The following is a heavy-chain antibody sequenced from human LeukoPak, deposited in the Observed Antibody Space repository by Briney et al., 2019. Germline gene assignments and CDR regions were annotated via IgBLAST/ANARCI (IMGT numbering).Heavy chain of an antibody. CDR1: GGSISSSNYY. D-gene: IGHD3-22*01. J-gene: IGHJ3*02. CDR2: IYYSGTT. V-gene: IGHV4-39*07. Sequence: SETLSLTCAVSGGSISSSNYYWAWIRQPPGTGLEWSGSIYYSGTTYYNPSLKSRVTISVDTSKNQFSLKLSSVTAADTAVYYCARWGIVVVINAFDIWGQGTMVTVSS. CDR3: ARWGIVVVINAFDI.